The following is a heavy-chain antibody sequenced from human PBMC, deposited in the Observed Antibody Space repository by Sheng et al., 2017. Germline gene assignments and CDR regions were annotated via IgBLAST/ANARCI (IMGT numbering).Heavy chain of an antibody. CDR3: AREGYDYGDYEGWFDY. J-gene: IGHJ4*02. V-gene: IGHV3-21*01. D-gene: IGHD4-17*01. Sequence: EVQLVESGGGLVKPGGSLRLSCAASGFTFSSYSMNWVRQAPGKGLEWVSSISSSSSYIYYADSVKGRFTISRDNAKNSLYLQMNSLRAEDTAVYYCAREGYDYGDYEGWFDYWGQGTLVTVSS. CDR2: ISSSSSYI. CDR1: GFTFSSYS.